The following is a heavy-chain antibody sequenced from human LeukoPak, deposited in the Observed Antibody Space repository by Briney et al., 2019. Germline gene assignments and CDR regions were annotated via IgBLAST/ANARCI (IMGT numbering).Heavy chain of an antibody. CDR1: GGSISSYY. D-gene: IGHD5-18*01. Sequence: SETLSLTCTVSGGSISSYYWSWIRQPPGKGLEWIGYIYYSGTTNYNPYLKSRVTISVDTSKNQFSLKLSSVTAADTAVYYCAREAGYSYGSYYYYYMDVWGKGTTVTISS. V-gene: IGHV4-59*12. CDR3: AREAGYSYGSYYYYYMDV. J-gene: IGHJ6*03. CDR2: IYYSGTT.